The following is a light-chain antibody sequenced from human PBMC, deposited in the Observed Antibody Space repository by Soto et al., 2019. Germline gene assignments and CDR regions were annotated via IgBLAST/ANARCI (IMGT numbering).Light chain of an antibody. Sequence: EIVLTQSPATLSLSPLERATLSFMASQSIGLAIAWYQHKPGQAPRLLIYGTSTRATGVPGRFSGAGSGTEFTLTISSLQSEDFAVYYCQQYNNWPPWTFGQGTKVDIK. V-gene: IGKV3-15*01. CDR3: QQYNNWPPWT. CDR1: QSIGLA. J-gene: IGKJ1*01. CDR2: GTS.